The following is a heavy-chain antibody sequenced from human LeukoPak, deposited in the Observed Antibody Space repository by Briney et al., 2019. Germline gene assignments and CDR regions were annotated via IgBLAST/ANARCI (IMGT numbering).Heavy chain of an antibody. CDR1: GFTFSSYW. Sequence: GGSLRLSCAASGFTFSSYWMHWVRQAPGKGLVWVSSINSDGSSTSYADSVKGRFTISRDNAKNTLYLQMNRLRAEDTAVYYCARGSVAYFDYWGQGTLVTVSS. J-gene: IGHJ4*02. CDR2: INSDGSST. V-gene: IGHV3-74*01. CDR3: ARGSVAYFDY. D-gene: IGHD6-19*01.